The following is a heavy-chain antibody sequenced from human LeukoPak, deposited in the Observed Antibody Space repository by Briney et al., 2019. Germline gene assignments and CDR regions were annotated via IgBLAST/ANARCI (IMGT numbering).Heavy chain of an antibody. V-gene: IGHV4-59*01. J-gene: IGHJ3*02. D-gene: IGHD4-17*01. CDR2: IFYSGST. Sequence: SETLSLTCTVSGGTISSYYWRWVRQPPGKGLEWIGNIFYSGSTNYNPSLKSRVTISVDTSKNQFSLKLSSVTAADTAVYFCAGDYRDAFDIWGQGTLVTVSS. CDR3: AGDYRDAFDI. CDR1: GGTISSYY.